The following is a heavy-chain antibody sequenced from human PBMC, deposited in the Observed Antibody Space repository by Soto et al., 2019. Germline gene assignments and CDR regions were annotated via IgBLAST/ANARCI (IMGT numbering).Heavy chain of an antibody. CDR1: GFTFSSYA. J-gene: IGHJ6*03. CDR2: ISGSGGST. D-gene: IGHD3-16*02. V-gene: IGHV3-23*01. CDR3: ARGAYYDYIWGSYLSPDYSYYMDA. Sequence: LRLSCAASGFTFSSYAMSWVRQAPGKGLEWVSAISGSGGSTYYADSVKGRFTISRDNSKNTLYLQMNSLRAEDTAVYYCARGAYYDYIWGSYLSPDYSYYMDAWGKGTTVTVSS.